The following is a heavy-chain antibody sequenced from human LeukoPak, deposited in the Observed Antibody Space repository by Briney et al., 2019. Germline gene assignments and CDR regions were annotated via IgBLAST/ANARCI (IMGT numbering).Heavy chain of an antibody. CDR2: ISGDGGST. Sequence: GGSLRLSCAASGFTFDDYAMHWVRQAPGKGLERVSLISGDGGSTYYADSVKGRFTISRDNSKNSLYLQMNSLRTEDTALYYCAALTTVTTPDAFDIWGQGTMVTVSS. J-gene: IGHJ3*02. CDR3: AALTTVTTPDAFDI. CDR1: GFTFDDYA. D-gene: IGHD4-17*01. V-gene: IGHV3-43*02.